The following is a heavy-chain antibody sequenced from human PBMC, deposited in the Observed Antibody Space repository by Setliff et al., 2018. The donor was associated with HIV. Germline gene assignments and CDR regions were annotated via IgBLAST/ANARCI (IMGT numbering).Heavy chain of an antibody. CDR1: GYMFTSFA. D-gene: IGHD3-9*01. CDR3: ARGALTQYFDL. J-gene: IGHJ4*02. CDR2: ISGYTGNT. Sequence: ASVKVSCKASGYMFTSFAMHWVRQAPGQGLEWMGRISGYTGNTNFAPKFQDRVIMTMDTSTGTAYMELPSLTSDDTAVYYCARGALTQYFDLWGQGTLVTVSS. V-gene: IGHV1-18*01.